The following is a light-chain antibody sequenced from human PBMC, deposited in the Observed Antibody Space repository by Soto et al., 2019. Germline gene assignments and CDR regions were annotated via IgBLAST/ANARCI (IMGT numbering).Light chain of an antibody. CDR3: MQALQSLT. CDR1: QSLLYNNTFNY. CDR2: LGS. J-gene: IGKJ5*01. V-gene: IGKV2-28*01. Sequence: EIVMTQSPLTLPVTPGEPASMSCRSSQSLLYNNTFNYLDWYLQKPGQSPLLLIYLGSNRASGVPDRFSGSGSGTDFPLKISRVEAEDVGTYYCMQALQSLTFGQGTRLEIK.